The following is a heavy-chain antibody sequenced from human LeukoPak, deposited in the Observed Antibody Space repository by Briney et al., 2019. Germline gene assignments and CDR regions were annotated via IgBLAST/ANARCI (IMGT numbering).Heavy chain of an antibody. V-gene: IGHV1-18*01. CDR2: ISAYNGNT. CDR3: ARDPKGGNIS. Sequence: GASVTVSFKSSVYTFTIYGISWVRQAPGQGREGMGWISAYNGNTNYAQKLQGRVTMTTDTSTSTAYMDLRSLRSHDTAVYFCARDPKGGNISWGQGTLVTVSS. CDR1: VYTFTIYG. J-gene: IGHJ5*02. D-gene: IGHD2/OR15-2a*01.